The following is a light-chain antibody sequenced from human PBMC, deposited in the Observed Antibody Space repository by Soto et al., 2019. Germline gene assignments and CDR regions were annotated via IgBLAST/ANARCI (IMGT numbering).Light chain of an antibody. J-gene: IGLJ1*01. CDR2: SHN. Sequence: QSVLTQPPSASGTPGQRVTISCSGSSSNIGRNTVNWYQQLPGTAPKLLIYSHNQRPSGVPDRFSGSKSGTSASLAISGLQSEDEADYYCAAWDDSLNGYVFGTGTQLTVL. CDR3: AAWDDSLNGYV. CDR1: SSNIGRNT. V-gene: IGLV1-44*01.